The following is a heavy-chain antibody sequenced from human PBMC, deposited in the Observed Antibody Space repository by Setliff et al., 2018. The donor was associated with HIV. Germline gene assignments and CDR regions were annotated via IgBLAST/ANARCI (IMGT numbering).Heavy chain of an antibody. Sequence: ASVKVSCKASGYTFTGYYMHWVRQAPGQGLEWMGRITPNSGGTNYAQKFQGRVTMTRDTSISTAYMELSRLRSDDTAVYYYARADVSYYGSGSYLNWFDPWGQGTLVTVSS. CDR1: GYTFTGYY. CDR2: ITPNSGGT. D-gene: IGHD3-10*01. V-gene: IGHV1-2*06. CDR3: ARADVSYYGSGSYLNWFDP. J-gene: IGHJ5*02.